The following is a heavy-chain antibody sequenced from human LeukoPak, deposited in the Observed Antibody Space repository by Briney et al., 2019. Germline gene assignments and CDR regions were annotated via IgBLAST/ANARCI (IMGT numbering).Heavy chain of an antibody. Sequence: ASVKVSCKTSRYTFTRYYIHWVRQAPGQGLECMGWINPDSGGTNYAQKFQGRVTMTRDTPISAGYMGLSGLRPDDTAVFYCARVRGDSSWYGLDYWGQGTLVSVSS. CDR2: INPDSGGT. D-gene: IGHD6-13*01. CDR1: RYTFTRYY. CDR3: ARVRGDSSWYGLDY. J-gene: IGHJ4*02. V-gene: IGHV1-2*02.